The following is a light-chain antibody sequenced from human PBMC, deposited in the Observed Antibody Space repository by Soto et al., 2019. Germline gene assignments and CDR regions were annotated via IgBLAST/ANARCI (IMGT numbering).Light chain of an antibody. CDR1: QSVDSS. CDR3: LHDNSYPLT. J-gene: IGKJ1*01. V-gene: IGKV1-17*01. CDR2: AAS. Sequence: IDMTQSPSSLSASVGYRVTLSCRASQSVDSSLGWYQQKQGKAPRRLIYAASAMESGVPSRFSGSRYGTEFNLTISSLQPEDFATYYCLHDNSYPLTFGQGTKVDIK.